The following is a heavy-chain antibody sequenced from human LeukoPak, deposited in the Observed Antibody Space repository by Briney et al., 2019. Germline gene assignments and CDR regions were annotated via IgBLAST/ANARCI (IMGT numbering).Heavy chain of an antibody. D-gene: IGHD4-17*01. CDR2: IYTSGST. J-gene: IGHJ3*02. Sequence: SETLSLTCTVSGGSISSYYGSWIRQPAGKGLERIGRIYTSGSTNYNPHLKSRVTMSVETSKNQSSLKLSSVTAADTAVYYCARDPDYGDAFDIWGQGTMVTVSS. V-gene: IGHV4-4*07. CDR1: GGSISSYY. CDR3: ARDPDYGDAFDI.